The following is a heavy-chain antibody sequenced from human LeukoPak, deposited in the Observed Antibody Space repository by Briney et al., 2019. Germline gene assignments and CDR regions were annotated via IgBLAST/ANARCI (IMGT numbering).Heavy chain of an antibody. J-gene: IGHJ2*01. CDR1: GFTFSNYG. CDR3: AKGFRYSYAYTYWYFDL. Sequence: GGSLRLSCAASGFTFSNYGMRWVRQAPAKGLEWVSAISGNGVRTYYADSLKGRFTISRDNSKNTLHLQMNSLRAEDTAVYYCAKGFRYSYAYTYWYFDLWGRGTLVTVSP. CDR2: ISGNGVRT. D-gene: IGHD5-18*01. V-gene: IGHV3-23*01.